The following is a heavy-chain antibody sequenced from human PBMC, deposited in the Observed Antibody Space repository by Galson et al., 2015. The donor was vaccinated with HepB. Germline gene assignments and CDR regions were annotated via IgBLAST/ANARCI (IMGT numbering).Heavy chain of an antibody. CDR3: ARGGHDYDAFDI. J-gene: IGHJ3*02. CDR2: MNPNSGNT. Sequence: SVKVSCKASGYTFTSYDINWVRQATGQGLEWMGWMNPNSGNTGYAQKFQGRVTMTKNTSISTAYMELSSLRSEDTAVYYCARGGHDYDAFDIWGQGTMVTVSS. V-gene: IGHV1-8*01. CDR1: GYTFTSYD. D-gene: IGHD4-11*01.